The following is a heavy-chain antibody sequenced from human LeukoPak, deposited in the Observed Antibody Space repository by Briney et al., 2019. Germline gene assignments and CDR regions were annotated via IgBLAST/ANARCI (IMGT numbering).Heavy chain of an antibody. CDR3: TRDGSYKLDY. J-gene: IGHJ4*02. D-gene: IGHD3-10*01. CDR1: GLTFSSVW. V-gene: IGHV3-74*01. CDR2: IKSDGTT. Sequence: GGSLRLSCAASGLTFSSVWMHWVRQTPGKGLVWVSRIKSDGTTTYGDSVRGRFTISRDNAKNTLYLQMNNLRAEDTGVYYCTRDGSYKLDYWGQGILVTVSS.